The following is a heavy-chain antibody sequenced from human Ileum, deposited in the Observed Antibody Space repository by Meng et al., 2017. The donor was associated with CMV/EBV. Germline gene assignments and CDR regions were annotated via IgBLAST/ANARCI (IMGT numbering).Heavy chain of an antibody. V-gene: IGHV3-7*01. D-gene: IGHD3-3*01. CDR2: INEDGGEI. J-gene: IGHJ6*02. CDR1: GFTFSRNW. CDR3: ARITTFGTGLHGMDV. Sequence: GESLKISCAASGFTFSRNWMTWVRQAPGKGLEWVANINEDGGEIYYVDSLKGRFTISRDNAKNSLYLQMNSLRAEDTAVYYCARITTFGTGLHGMDVWGQGTMVTVSS.